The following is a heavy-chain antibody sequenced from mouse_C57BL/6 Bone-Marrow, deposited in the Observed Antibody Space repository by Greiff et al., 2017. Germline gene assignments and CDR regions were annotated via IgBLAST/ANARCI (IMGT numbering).Heavy chain of an antibody. J-gene: IGHJ1*03. V-gene: IGHV1-50*01. CDR2: IDPSDSYT. Sequence: QVQLQQPGAELVKPGASVKLSCKASGYTFTSYWMQWVQQRPGQGLEWIGEIDPSDSYTNYNQKFKGKATLTVDTSSSTAYMQLSSLTSEDSAVYYCARYGRRYFDVWGTGTTVTVSS. D-gene: IGHD2-1*01. CDR1: GYTFTSYW. CDR3: ARYGRRYFDV.